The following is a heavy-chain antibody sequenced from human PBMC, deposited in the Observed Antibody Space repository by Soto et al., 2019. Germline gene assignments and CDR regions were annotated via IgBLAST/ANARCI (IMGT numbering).Heavy chain of an antibody. J-gene: IGHJ3*01. CDR2: ISNSGGST. CDR3: AKECYDSSGYYYGGASDL. D-gene: IGHD3-22*01. V-gene: IGHV3-23*01. CDR1: GFTFSSYA. Sequence: GGSRRLSCAASGFTFSSYAMSWVRQAPGKGLEWVSGISNSGGSTYYADSVKGRFTISRDNSKNTLYLQMNSLRAEDTAVYYCAKECYDSSGYYYGGASDLWGQGTMVTVSS.